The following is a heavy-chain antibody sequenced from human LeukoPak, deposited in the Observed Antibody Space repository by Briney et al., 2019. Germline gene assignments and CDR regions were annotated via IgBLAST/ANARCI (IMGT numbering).Heavy chain of an antibody. CDR3: ARGGWRYYGSGSYYTRTTNYFDY. Sequence: PSETLSLTCAIYGGSFSGYNWSWIRQPPGKGLEWIVEINHSGSTNYNPSLKSRVTISVDTSKNQFSLKLSSVTAADTAVYYCARGGWRYYGSGSYYTRTTNYFDYWGQGTLVTVSS. CDR2: INHSGST. D-gene: IGHD3-10*01. CDR1: GGSFSGYN. V-gene: IGHV4-34*01. J-gene: IGHJ4*02.